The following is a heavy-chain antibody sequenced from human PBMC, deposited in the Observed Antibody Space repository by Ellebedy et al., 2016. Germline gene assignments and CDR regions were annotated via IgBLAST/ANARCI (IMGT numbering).Heavy chain of an antibody. CDR2: VGGSGTDT. V-gene: IGHV3-23*01. CDR3: AKDPLMYYYGSTEGY. Sequence: GGSLRLSCAASGSTFKTYAMSWFRQAPGRGLEWVSGVGGSGTDTHYADSVKGRFTISRDTSRNTLFLQMNYLRVEDTAIYYCAKDPLMYYYGSTEGYWGLGTLVTVSS. J-gene: IGHJ4*02. D-gene: IGHD3-10*01. CDR1: GSTFKTYA.